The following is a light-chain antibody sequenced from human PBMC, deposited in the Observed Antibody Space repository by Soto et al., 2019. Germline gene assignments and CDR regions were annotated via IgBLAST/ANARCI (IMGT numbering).Light chain of an antibody. CDR2: AAS. V-gene: IGKV1-39*01. CDR3: QQFYTTLFT. CDR1: QSISNY. J-gene: IGKJ3*01. Sequence: DIQMTQSPASLSASVGDRVTITCRASQSISNYLNWYQQKPGKAPNLLIYAASSLRSGVPSRFSGSGSGTDFNLTTSSLQPEDCATYSCQQFYTTLFTFGPGTNVEIK.